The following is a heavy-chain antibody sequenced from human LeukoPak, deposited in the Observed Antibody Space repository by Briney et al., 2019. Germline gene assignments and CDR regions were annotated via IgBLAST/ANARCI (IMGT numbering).Heavy chain of an antibody. D-gene: IGHD6-19*01. CDR3: ARHRPYSSGWRHFDY. CDR2: IYPGDSDT. Sequence: GESLKISCKGSGYSFTIYWIGWVRQMPGKGLEWMGIIYPGDSDTRYSPSFQGQVTISADKSISTAYLQWSSLTASDTAMYYCARHRPYSSGWRHFDYWGQGTLVTVSS. J-gene: IGHJ4*02. V-gene: IGHV5-51*01. CDR1: GYSFTIYW.